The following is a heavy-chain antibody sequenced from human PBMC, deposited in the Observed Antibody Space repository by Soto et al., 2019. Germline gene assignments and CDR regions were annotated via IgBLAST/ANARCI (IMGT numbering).Heavy chain of an antibody. CDR3: ARDLGSSWYGIDY. Sequence: SETLSLTCAVYGGSSSGYYWSWIRQPPGKGLEWIGEINHSGSTNYNPSLKSRVTISVDTSKNQFSLKLSSVTAADTAVYYCARDLGSSWYGIDYWGQGTLVTVSS. J-gene: IGHJ4*02. CDR2: INHSGST. CDR1: GGSSSGYY. V-gene: IGHV4-34*01. D-gene: IGHD6-13*01.